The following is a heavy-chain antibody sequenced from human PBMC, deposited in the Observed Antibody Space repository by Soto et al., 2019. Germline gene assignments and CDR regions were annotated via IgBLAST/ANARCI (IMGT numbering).Heavy chain of an antibody. CDR2: IYYTGST. CDR1: GDSISTYY. CDR3: ARGLLLGYYLDD. D-gene: IGHD3-10*01. V-gene: IGHV4-59*01. Sequence: PSETLSLTCTFSGDSISTYYWSWIRQPPGKGLEWIGYIYYTGSTNYNPSLKSRVTISVDTSTNQFSLRLSSVTAADTAVYYCARGLLLGYYLDDWGQGTLVTVSS. J-gene: IGHJ4*02.